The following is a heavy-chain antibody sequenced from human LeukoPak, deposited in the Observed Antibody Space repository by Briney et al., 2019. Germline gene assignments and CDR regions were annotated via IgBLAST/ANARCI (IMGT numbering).Heavy chain of an antibody. CDR3: AVRGRFLEWSLDY. CDR1: GGSINNHY. V-gene: IGHV4-59*08. D-gene: IGHD3-3*01. J-gene: IGHJ4*02. CDR2: ISYSGSP. Sequence: SGPGLVKPSETLSLTCTVSGGSINNHYWSWIRQPPRKGLEWIGYISYSGSPNYNPSLKSRVTLSVDTSKNQFSLKLSSVTAADTAVYYCAVRGRFLEWSLDYWGQGTLVTVSS.